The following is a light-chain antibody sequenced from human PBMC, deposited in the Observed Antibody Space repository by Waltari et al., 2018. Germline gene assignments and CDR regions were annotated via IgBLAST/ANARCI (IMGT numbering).Light chain of an antibody. CDR3: QHYHNWPPIT. V-gene: IGKV3-15*01. CDR2: GAS. CDR1: QSISTN. J-gene: IGKJ5*01. Sequence: SRASQSISTNIAWDQQKPGQAPRFLIYGASTRATGFPARFSGRGFGTEFTLTISSLRSEDFAVYYCQHYHNWPPITFGQGTRLEIK.